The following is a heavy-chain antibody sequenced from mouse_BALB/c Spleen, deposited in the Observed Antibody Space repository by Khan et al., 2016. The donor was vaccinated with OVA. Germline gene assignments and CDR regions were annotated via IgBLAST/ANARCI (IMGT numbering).Heavy chain of an antibody. CDR1: GFTFSNYW. V-gene: IGHV6-6*02. CDR3: WIVL. D-gene: IGHD2-12*01. CDR2: IRLKSDDYVT. J-gene: IGHJ2*01. Sequence: EVELVESGGGLVQPGGSMKLSCVASGFTFSNYWMYWVRQSPEKGLEWVAEIRLKSDDYVTHSAESVKGRFTISRDDSKLSVYLQMNNVRAEDTGIYYCWIVLWGQGTTLTVSS.